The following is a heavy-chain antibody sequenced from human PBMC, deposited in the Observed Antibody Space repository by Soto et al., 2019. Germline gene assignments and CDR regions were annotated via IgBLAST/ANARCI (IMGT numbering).Heavy chain of an antibody. D-gene: IGHD2-2*03. CDR3: ASGWFLGIVLVPAALHGMDV. V-gene: IGHV1-69*12. CDR1: GGTFSSYA. CDR2: IIPIFGTA. Sequence: QVQLVQSGAEVKKPGSSVKVSCKASGGTFSSYAISWVRQAPGQGLEWMGGIIPIFGTANYAQKFQGRVMSTADGSTSPAHVALSSLRSEDTAVSYCASGWFLGIVLVPAALHGMDVWGQGTTVTVSS. J-gene: IGHJ6*02.